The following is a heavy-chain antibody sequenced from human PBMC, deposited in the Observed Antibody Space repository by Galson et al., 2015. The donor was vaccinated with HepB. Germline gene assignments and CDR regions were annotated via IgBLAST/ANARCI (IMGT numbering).Heavy chain of an antibody. CDR2: ILYDGTEK. J-gene: IGHJ2*01. Sequence: SLRLSCAASGFIFNKYSIHWVRQAPGKGLEWVAAILYDGTEKDYADSVRGRFTMSRDSPKNTVSLQMNNLRPEDTAVYYCARPNAVGSDPCCKTWFFDLWGRGTLVTVSS. CDR1: GFIFNKYS. D-gene: IGHD1-26*01. V-gene: IGHV3-30-3*01. CDR3: ARPNAVGSDPCCKTWFFDL.